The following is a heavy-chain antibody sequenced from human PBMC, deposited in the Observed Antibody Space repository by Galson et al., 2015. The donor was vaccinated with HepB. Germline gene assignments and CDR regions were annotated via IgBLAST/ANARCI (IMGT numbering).Heavy chain of an antibody. D-gene: IGHD3-3*01. J-gene: IGHJ4*02. CDR1: GYTFTSYY. Sequence: SVKVSCKASGYTFTSYYMHWVRQAPGQGLEWMGIINPSGGSTSYAQKFQGRVTMTRDTSTSTVYMELSSLRSEDTAVYCCARGGPLPYYDFWSGYYNSVGSDYWGQGTLVTVSS. CDR3: ARGGPLPYYDFWSGYYNSVGSDY. CDR2: INPSGGST. V-gene: IGHV1-46*01.